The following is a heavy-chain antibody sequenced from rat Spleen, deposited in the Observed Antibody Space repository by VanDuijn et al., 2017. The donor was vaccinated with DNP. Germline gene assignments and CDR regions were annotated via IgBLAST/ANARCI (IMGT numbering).Heavy chain of an antibody. CDR1: GFSLTSYH. CDR2: IWDDGST. Sequence: QVQLKESGPRLVQPSQTLSLTCTVSGFSLTSYHVSWVRQPPGKGLEWMGVIWDDGSTAYNSALKSRLSISRDTSKSQVFLKMSSLKTEDTATYYCARDRYYGSTVGMDAWGQGASVTVSS. CDR3: ARDRYYGSTVGMDA. D-gene: IGHD1-6*01. J-gene: IGHJ4*01. V-gene: IGHV2-32*01.